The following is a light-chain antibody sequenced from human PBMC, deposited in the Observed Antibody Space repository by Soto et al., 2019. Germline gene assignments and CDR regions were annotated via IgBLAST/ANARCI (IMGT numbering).Light chain of an antibody. CDR2: EVT. CDR1: ISDIGDYNY. J-gene: IGLJ1*01. Sequence: QSVLAQPASASGSPGQSVTFSCTGTISDIGDYNYVSWYQQHPGKAPKPMIYEVTKRPSGVPDRFSGSKSGNTASLTVSGLQADDEADYYCSSYAGNNNYVFGTGTKVTVL. CDR3: SSYAGNNNYV. V-gene: IGLV2-8*01.